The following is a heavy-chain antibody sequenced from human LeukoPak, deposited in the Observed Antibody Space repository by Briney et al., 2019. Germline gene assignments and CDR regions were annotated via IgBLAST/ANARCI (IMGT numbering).Heavy chain of an antibody. Sequence: SETLSLTCTVSGGSISSYYWNWIRQTPGKGLEWIGYIYYSGSTNYNPSLKSRVTISVDTSKNQFSLKLSSVTAADTAVYYCARDLYDSSGSYYFDYWGQGTLVTVSS. V-gene: IGHV4-59*01. CDR3: ARDLYDSSGSYYFDY. J-gene: IGHJ4*02. CDR2: IYYSGST. D-gene: IGHD3-22*01. CDR1: GGSISSYY.